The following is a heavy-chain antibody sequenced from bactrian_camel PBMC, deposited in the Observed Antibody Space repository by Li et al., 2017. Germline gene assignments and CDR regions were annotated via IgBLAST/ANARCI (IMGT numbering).Heavy chain of an antibody. CDR3: ARPTSTAYVLSGYDY. CDR1: GFTFSNYD. D-gene: IGHD1*01. J-gene: IGHJ4*01. V-gene: IGHV3S40*01. Sequence: VQLVESGGGLVQPEGSLRLSCAASGFTFSNYDMAWVRQAPGKGLEWVSTINSGGGRTYYADSVKGRFSISRDNAKSTVYLQLNSLKDEDQAMYYCARPTSTAYVLSGYDYCGQGTQVTVS. CDR2: INSGGGRT.